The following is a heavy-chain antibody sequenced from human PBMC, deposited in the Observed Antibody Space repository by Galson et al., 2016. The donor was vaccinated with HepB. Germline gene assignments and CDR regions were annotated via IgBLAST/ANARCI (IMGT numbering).Heavy chain of an antibody. V-gene: IGHV1-69*13. Sequence: SVKVSCKASGGTLSSYAISWVRQAPGQGLDWMGGIIPIFGTANYAQNFQGRVTITADESTSTGYMELSSLRSEDTAVYYCASDFYGSGPRLYYYGMDVWGQGTTVTVSS. CDR2: IIPIFGTA. D-gene: IGHD3-10*01. J-gene: IGHJ6*02. CDR3: ASDFYGSGPRLYYYGMDV. CDR1: GGTLSSYA.